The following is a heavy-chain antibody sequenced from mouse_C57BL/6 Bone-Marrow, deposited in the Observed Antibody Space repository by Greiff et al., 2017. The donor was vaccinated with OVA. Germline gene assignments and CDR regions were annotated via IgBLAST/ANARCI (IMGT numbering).Heavy chain of an antibody. Sequence: QVQLQQPGAELVKPGASVKMSCKASGYTFTSYWITWVNQRPGQGLEWIGDIYPGSGSTNYNEKFKSKATLTVDTSSSTASMQLSILTSETSAVYYSASAVYDYYGVGYWGQGTTLTVSS. CDR2: IYPGSGST. V-gene: IGHV1-55*01. J-gene: IGHJ2*01. CDR3: ASAVYDYYGVGY. CDR1: GYTFTSYW. D-gene: IGHD1-1*01.